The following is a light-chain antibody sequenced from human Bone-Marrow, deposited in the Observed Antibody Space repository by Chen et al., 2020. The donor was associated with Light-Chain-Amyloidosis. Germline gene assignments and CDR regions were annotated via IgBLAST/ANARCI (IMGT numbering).Light chain of an antibody. V-gene: IGKV6-21*02. CDR3: HQTSSFPLT. CDR2: YAS. Sequence: EIVLTQSPVFQSVTPKEEVTITCRASQSIGGRLHWYQQRPNQPPKLLIKYASQSILGVPSRFSGSGSGTDFTLTISSLEAEDAATYYCHQTSSFPLTFGGGTKVEIK. CDR1: QSIGGR. J-gene: IGKJ4*01.